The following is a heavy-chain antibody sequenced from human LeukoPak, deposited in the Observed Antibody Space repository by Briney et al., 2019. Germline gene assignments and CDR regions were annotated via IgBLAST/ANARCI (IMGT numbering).Heavy chain of an antibody. J-gene: IGHJ5*02. Sequence: SETLSLTCAVSGGSISSGGYSWSWIRQPPGKGLEWIGYIYYSGSTYYNPSLKSRVTISVDTSKNQFSLKLSSVTAADTAVYYCARGRGVGATTLLPWGQGTLVTVSS. CDR3: ARGRGVGATTLLP. CDR2: IYYSGST. D-gene: IGHD1-26*01. V-gene: IGHV4-30-4*07. CDR1: GGSISSGGYS.